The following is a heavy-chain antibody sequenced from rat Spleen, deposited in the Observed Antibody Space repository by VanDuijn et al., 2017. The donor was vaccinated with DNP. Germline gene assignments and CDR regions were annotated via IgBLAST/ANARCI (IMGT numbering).Heavy chain of an antibody. CDR3: ARGYYGFGYYFDY. Sequence: EVQLVESGGGLVQPGRSLKLSCAASGFTFSNYYMAWVRQAPKKGLEWVTTISASGGSRTYYPDSMKGRFTISRDNAKSTLYLQMNSLRSEDTATYYCARGYYGFGYYFDYWGQGVMVTVSS. CDR1: GFTFSNYY. CDR2: ISASGGSRT. J-gene: IGHJ2*01. D-gene: IGHD1-12*02. V-gene: IGHV5-25*01.